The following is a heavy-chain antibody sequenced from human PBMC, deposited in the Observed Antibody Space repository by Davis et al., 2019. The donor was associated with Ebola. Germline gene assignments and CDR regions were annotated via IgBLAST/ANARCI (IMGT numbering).Heavy chain of an antibody. CDR1: GGSISSHY. Sequence: PSETLSLTCTVSGGSISSHYWSWIRQPPGKGLEWIGYIYYSGSTNYNPSLKTRVTISVDTSKNQFSLKLSSVTAADTAGYYCARVYYYDSSGYYLDAFDIWGQGKMVTVSS. D-gene: IGHD3-22*01. CDR2: IYYSGST. J-gene: IGHJ3*02. V-gene: IGHV4-59*11. CDR3: ARVYYYDSSGYYLDAFDI.